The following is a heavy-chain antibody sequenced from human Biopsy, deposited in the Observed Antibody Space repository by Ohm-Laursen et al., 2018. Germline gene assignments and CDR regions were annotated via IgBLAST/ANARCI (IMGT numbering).Heavy chain of an antibody. V-gene: IGHV3-72*01. CDR3: ARAGRYCSGGGCYSWFDS. Sequence: SLRLSCAASGFSFSDNYMDWVRQVPGKGLEWVGRIRDKANSYTTDYAASVKGRFTISSDDSKNSLYLQMNSLKTEDTALYYCARAGRYCSGGGCYSWFDSWGQGTLVTVSS. D-gene: IGHD2-15*01. CDR1: GFSFSDNY. CDR2: IRDKANSYTT. J-gene: IGHJ5*01.